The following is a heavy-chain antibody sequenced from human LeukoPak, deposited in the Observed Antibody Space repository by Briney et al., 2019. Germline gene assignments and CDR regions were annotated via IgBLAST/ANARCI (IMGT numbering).Heavy chain of an antibody. J-gene: IGHJ5*02. D-gene: IGHD2-15*01. CDR1: GFTFSSYA. CDR3: AKDGWGSGGRAHNWFDP. V-gene: IGHV3-23*01. Sequence: GGSLRLSCAASGFTFSSYAMTWVRQAPGKGLEWVSIVSGGGGSTYYADSVQGRFTISRDNSRNTLYLQMSSLRADDTAVYYCAKDGWGSGGRAHNWFDPWGQGTLVTVSS. CDR2: VSGGGGST.